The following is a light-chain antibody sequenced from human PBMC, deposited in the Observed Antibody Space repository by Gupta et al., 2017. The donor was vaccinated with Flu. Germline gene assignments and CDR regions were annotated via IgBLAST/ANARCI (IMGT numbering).Light chain of an antibody. V-gene: IGKV1-27*01. CDR2: AAS. J-gene: IGKJ4*01. Sequence: DIQMTQSPSSLSASVGDRVTITCRVSQGISNYLAWYQQKPGKVPKLLIYAASTLQSGVPSRFSGSGSGTDFTLTISSLQPEDVATYYCQKDNSAQLTFGGGTKVEIK. CDR3: QKDNSAQLT. CDR1: QGISNY.